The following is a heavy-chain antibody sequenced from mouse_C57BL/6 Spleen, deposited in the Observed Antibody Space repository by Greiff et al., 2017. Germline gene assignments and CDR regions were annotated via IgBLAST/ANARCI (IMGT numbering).Heavy chain of an antibody. V-gene: IGHV1-52*01. CDR2: IDPSNSGT. CDR1: GYTFTSYW. D-gene: IGHD2-4*01. CDR3: AGGGPNYDDYDSLYFDG. Sequence: VQRVESGAELVRPGSSVKLSCKASGYTFTSYWMHWVKQRPIQGLEWIGNIDPSNSGTHYNQKFKNKATLTVDNSSSTAYMQLSSLTSEDSAVEYCAGGGPNYDDYDSLYFDGWGTGTTVTAAS. J-gene: IGHJ1*03.